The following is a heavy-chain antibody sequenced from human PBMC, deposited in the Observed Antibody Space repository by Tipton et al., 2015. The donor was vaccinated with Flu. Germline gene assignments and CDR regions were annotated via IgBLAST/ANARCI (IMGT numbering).Heavy chain of an antibody. CDR1: GGSISSGSYY. D-gene: IGHD3-22*01. CDR2: IYTSGST. J-gene: IGHJ4*02. Sequence: LRLSRTVSGGSISSGSYYWSWIRQPAGKGLEWIGRIYTSGSTNYNPSLKSRVTISVDTTKNQFSLKLSSVTAADTAVYYCARVRSYYDSSGYYYAFDYWGQGTLVTVSS. V-gene: IGHV4-61*02. CDR3: ARVRSYYDSSGYYYAFDY.